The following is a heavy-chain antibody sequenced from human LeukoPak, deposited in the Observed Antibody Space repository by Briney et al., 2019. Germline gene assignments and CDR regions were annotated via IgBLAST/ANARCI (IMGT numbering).Heavy chain of an antibody. CDR3: ARGRGYYDSSGYYYPGYYYYMDV. Sequence: GGSLRLSCAASGFTFSSYSMKWVRQAPGKGLEWVSFISSSSSYIYYADSVKGRFTISRDNAKNSLYLQMNSLRAEDTAVYYCARGRGYYDSSGYYYPGYYYYMDVWGKGTTVTVSS. J-gene: IGHJ6*03. D-gene: IGHD3-22*01. V-gene: IGHV3-21*01. CDR2: ISSSSSYI. CDR1: GFTFSSYS.